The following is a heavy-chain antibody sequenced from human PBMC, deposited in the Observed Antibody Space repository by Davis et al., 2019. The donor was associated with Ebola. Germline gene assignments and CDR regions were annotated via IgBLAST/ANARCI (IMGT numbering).Heavy chain of an antibody. CDR3: VKSAYSYGPFDY. J-gene: IGHJ4*02. CDR2: ISSSSSYI. Sequence: PGGFLRLSCEGTGFSFSNSDMNWVRQAPGKGLEWVSSISSSSSYIYYADSVKGRFTISRDSAKNSLYLQMNSLRAEDTAVYYCVKSAYSYGPFDYWGQGTLVTVSS. CDR1: GFSFSNSD. D-gene: IGHD5-18*01. V-gene: IGHV3-21*01.